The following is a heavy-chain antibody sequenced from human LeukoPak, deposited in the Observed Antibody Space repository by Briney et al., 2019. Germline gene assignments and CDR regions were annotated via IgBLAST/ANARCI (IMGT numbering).Heavy chain of an antibody. D-gene: IGHD2-2*01. Sequence: GASVKVSCKASGYNFTSYGISWVRQAPGQGLEWMGWISAYNGNTNYAQKLQGRVTMTTDTSTSTAYMELRSLRSDDMAVYYCARDRLHCSSTSCAAGLFDYWGQGTLVTVSS. CDR1: GYNFTSYG. CDR3: ARDRLHCSSTSCAAGLFDY. CDR2: ISAYNGNT. V-gene: IGHV1-18*03. J-gene: IGHJ4*02.